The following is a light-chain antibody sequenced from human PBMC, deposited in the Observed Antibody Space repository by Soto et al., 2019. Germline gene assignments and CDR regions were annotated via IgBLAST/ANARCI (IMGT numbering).Light chain of an antibody. J-gene: IGKJ1*01. Sequence: DIQVTQSPSTLSASVGDRVTITFRASQSISSSLAWYHQKPGTAPKLLIYDASSLERGVPSRFSGSGSGTEFTLTISSLQPDDFATYYCQQYGGFSRTFGQGTKVAIK. CDR3: QQYGGFSRT. V-gene: IGKV1-5*01. CDR1: QSISSS. CDR2: DAS.